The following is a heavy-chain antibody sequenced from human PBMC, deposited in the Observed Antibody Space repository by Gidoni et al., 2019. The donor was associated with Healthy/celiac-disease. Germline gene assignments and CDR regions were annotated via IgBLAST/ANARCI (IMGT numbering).Heavy chain of an antibody. CDR1: GGSFSGYY. J-gene: IGHJ4*02. D-gene: IGHD3-10*01. V-gene: IGHV4-34*01. Sequence: QVQLQQWGAGLLKPSATLSLTCAVYGGSFSGYYWSWIRQPPGKGLEWIGEINHSGSTNYNPSLKSRVTISVDTSKNQFSLKLSSVTAADTAVYYCARASWFGEFTYDYWGQGTLVTVSS. CDR2: INHSGST. CDR3: ARASWFGEFTYDY.